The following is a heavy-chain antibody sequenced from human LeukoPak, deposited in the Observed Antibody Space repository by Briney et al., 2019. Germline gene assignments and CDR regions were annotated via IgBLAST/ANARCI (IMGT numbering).Heavy chain of an antibody. Sequence: PGGSLRLSCAASAFTFRDHGMHWVRQAPGKGLEWVAVIWSDGNNKFYADSVKGRFTFSRDNSRNTLSLQMNSLRAEDTAVYYCVKERGPFDAFDIWGQGTMVTVSS. V-gene: IGHV3-33*06. J-gene: IGHJ3*02. CDR3: VKERGPFDAFDI. CDR2: IWSDGNNK. CDR1: AFTFRDHG.